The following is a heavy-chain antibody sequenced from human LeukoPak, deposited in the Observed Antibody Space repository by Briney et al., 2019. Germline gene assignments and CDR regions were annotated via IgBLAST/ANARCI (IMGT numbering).Heavy chain of an antibody. Sequence: PGRSLRLSCAASGFTFSSYAMHWVRQAPGKGLEWVAVISYDGSNKYYADSVKGRFTISRDNSKNTLYLQMNSLRAEDTAVYYCAKPEQWLVILGYFDYWGQGTLVTVSS. V-gene: IGHV3-30*18. D-gene: IGHD6-19*01. CDR1: GFTFSSYA. CDR2: ISYDGSNK. J-gene: IGHJ4*02. CDR3: AKPEQWLVILGYFDY.